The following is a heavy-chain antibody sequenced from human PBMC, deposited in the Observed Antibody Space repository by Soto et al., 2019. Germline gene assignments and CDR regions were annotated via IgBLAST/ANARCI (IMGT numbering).Heavy chain of an antibody. CDR1: GYTLTELS. D-gene: IGHD6-13*01. J-gene: IGHJ4*02. CDR3: ASWAHVDRIDTYSQENY. Sequence: QVQLVQSGAEVKKPGASVKVSCKVSGYTLTELSMHWVRQAPGKGLEWMGGFDPEDGETIYAQKFQGRVTMTEDTSTDTAYMGLSSLRSEDTAVYYCASWAHVDRIDTYSQENYWGQGTLVTVSS. V-gene: IGHV1-24*01. CDR2: FDPEDGET.